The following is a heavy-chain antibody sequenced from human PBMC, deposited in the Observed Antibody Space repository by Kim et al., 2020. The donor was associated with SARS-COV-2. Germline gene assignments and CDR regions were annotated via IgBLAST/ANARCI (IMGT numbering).Heavy chain of an antibody. J-gene: IGHJ5*02. Sequence: SVKVSCKASGGTFSSYAISWVRQAPGQGLEWMGRIIPILGIANYAQKFQGRVTITPDKSTSTAYMELRSLRSEDTAVYYCASSSPRWFDPWGQGTLVTV. CDR2: IIPILGIA. CDR1: GGTFSSYA. D-gene: IGHD6-13*01. V-gene: IGHV1-69*04. CDR3: ASSSPRWFDP.